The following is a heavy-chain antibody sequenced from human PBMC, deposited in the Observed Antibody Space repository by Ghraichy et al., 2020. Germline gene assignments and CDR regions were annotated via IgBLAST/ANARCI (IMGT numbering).Heavy chain of an antibody. D-gene: IGHD3-10*01. CDR2: MSGSGGST. CDR3: AKISNYGTTFDS. J-gene: IGHJ4*02. CDR1: GFTFSSQA. Sequence: AGSLRVSCAGSGFTFSSQAMSWVRQAPGKGLEWVSAMSGSGGSTYYADSVKGRFTISRDNSKNMLYLHMTSLRAEDTAVYYCAKISNYGTTFDSWGQGTLVTVSS. V-gene: IGHV3-23*01.